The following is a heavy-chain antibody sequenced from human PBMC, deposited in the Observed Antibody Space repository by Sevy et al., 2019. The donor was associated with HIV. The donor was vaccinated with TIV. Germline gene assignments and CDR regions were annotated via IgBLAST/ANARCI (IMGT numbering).Heavy chain of an antibody. J-gene: IGHJ3*02. CDR2: ISSSNYI. Sequence: GSLRLSCIASGFTFSRSSMNWVRQAPGKGLEWVSSISSSNYIYYADSMKGRFTISRDNAKNSLYLQMNSLRAEDTAVYYCAGDRREMVKGADDSFHIWGQGTMVTVSS. CDR1: GFTFSRSS. V-gene: IGHV3-21*01. CDR3: AGDRREMVKGADDSFHI. D-gene: IGHD3-10*01.